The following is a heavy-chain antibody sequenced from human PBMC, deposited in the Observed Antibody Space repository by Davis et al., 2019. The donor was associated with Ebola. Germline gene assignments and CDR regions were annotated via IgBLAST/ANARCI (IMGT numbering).Heavy chain of an antibody. D-gene: IGHD1-1*01. J-gene: IGHJ4*02. Sequence: ASVKVSCKASGYTFTYRYLHWVRQAPGQGLEWMGWISGYTGDTKYTQEFQGRVTMTTDTSTSTAYMEVGSLRSDDTAVYYCARAQFPTTSDHWGQGTLVTVSS. CDR3: ARAQFPTTSDH. V-gene: IGHV1-18*04. CDR1: GYTFTYRY. CDR2: ISGYTGDT.